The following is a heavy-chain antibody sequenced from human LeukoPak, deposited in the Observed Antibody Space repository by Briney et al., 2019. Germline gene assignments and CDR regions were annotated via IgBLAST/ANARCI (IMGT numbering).Heavy chain of an antibody. D-gene: IGHD3-10*01. V-gene: IGHV3-7*01. CDR3: ARGLDYRPGSHYYDAFDI. J-gene: IGHJ3*02. CDR2: TTQDGGET. Sequence: GGSLRLSCEATGFTFSSYSLSWVRQAPGKGLEWVANTTQDGGETHYVVSEKGRFPIYRENEKNSLYPKMHTLSAEDTALYYCARGLDYRPGSHYYDAFDIWGQGTLVTVSS. CDR1: GFTFSSYS.